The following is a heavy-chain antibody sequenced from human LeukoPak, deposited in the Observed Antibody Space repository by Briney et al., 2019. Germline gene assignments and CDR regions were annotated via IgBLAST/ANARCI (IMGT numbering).Heavy chain of an antibody. J-gene: IGHJ6*02. CDR3: ARGARVTVTTLYYYYYGMDV. V-gene: IGHV4-59*01. CDR2: IYYSGST. Sequence: SETLSLTCTVSGGSISSYYWSWIRQPPGKGLEWIGYIYYSGSTNYNPSLKSRVTISVDTSKNQFSLKLSSVTAADTAVYYCARGARVTVTTLYYYYYGMDVWGQGTTVTVSS. CDR1: GGSISSYY. D-gene: IGHD4-11*01.